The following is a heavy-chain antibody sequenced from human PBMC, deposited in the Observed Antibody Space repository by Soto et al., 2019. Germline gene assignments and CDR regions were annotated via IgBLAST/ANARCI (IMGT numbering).Heavy chain of an antibody. CDR2: IDPSDSYT. Sequence: PRESLKISCKGSGYSFTSYWISWVRQMPGKGLEWMGRIDPSDSYTNYSPSFQGHVTISADKSISTAYLQWSSLKASDTAMYYCATAYCSSTSCYAAYGMDVWGQGTTVTVSS. CDR3: ATAYCSSTSCYAAYGMDV. V-gene: IGHV5-10-1*01. D-gene: IGHD2-2*01. CDR1: GYSFTSYW. J-gene: IGHJ6*02.